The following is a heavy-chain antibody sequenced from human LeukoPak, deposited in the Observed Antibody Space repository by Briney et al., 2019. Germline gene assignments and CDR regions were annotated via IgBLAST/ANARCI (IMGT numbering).Heavy chain of an antibody. V-gene: IGHV3-21*06. CDR1: GFTFSSYS. Sequence: GGSLRLSCAASGFTFSSYSMNWVRQAPGKGLEWVSSISSGSSYIYYADSVKGRFTISRDIAKNSLYLQMNSLRAEDTAVYYCANGGSLPRDYWGQGTLVTVSS. J-gene: IGHJ4*02. CDR2: ISSGSSYI. CDR3: ANGGSLPRDY. D-gene: IGHD4-23*01.